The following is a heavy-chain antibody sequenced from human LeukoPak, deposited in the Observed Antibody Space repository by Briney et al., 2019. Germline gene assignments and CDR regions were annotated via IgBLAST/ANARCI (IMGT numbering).Heavy chain of an antibody. CDR3: ARENVSGYYGFNY. CDR1: GGTFSSYA. Sequence: SVKVSCKASGGTFSSYAISWVRQAPGQGLEWMGGIIPIFGTANYAQKFRGRVTITADESTSTAYMELSSLRSEDTAVYYCARENVSGYYGFNYWGQGTLVTVSS. V-gene: IGHV1-69*13. J-gene: IGHJ4*02. D-gene: IGHD3-22*01. CDR2: IIPIFGTA.